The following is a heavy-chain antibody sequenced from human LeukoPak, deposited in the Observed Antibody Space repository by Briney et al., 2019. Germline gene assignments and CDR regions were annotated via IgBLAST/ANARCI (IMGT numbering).Heavy chain of an antibody. CDR2: NYPDDSDS. J-gene: IGHJ4*02. CDR3: ARVGSVTNFGVVSYYFDY. D-gene: IGHD3-3*01. V-gene: IGHV5-51*01. Sequence: PGESLKISCKASGYSFDYYWIAWVRQMPGKGLEWIGINYPDDSDSTYSPSFQGQVTISVDKSINTAYLQWSSLKASNTAIYYCARVGSVTNFGVVSYYFDYWGQGTLVTVSS. CDR1: GYSFDYYW.